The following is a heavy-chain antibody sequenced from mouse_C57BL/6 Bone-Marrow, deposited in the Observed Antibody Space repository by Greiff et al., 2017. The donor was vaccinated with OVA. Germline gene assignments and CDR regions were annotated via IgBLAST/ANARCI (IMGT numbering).Heavy chain of an antibody. V-gene: IGHV1-26*01. CDR3: GTVVARDAMDY. Sequence: VQLQQSGPELVKPGASVKISCKASGYTFTDYYMNWVKQSHGKSLEWIGDINPNNGGTSYNQKFKGKATLTVDKSSSTAYMELRSLTSEDSAVYYCGTVVARDAMDYWGQGTTVTVSS. J-gene: IGHJ4*01. CDR1: GYTFTDYY. D-gene: IGHD1-1*01. CDR2: INPNNGGT.